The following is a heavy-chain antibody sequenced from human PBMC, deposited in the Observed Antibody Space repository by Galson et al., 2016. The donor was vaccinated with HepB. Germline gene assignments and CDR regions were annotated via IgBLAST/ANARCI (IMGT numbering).Heavy chain of an antibody. V-gene: IGHV3-7*01. D-gene: IGHD2-8*02. CDR2: IKQDGSEK. CDR3: ASWWQTPASYFDY. Sequence: SLRLSCAASGFTFSSDWMSWVRQAPGKGPEWVANIKQDGSEKYYVDSVKGRFTISRDNAKNSLYLQMNSLRAEDTAVYYCASWWQTPASYFDYWGQGTLVTVSS. CDR1: GFTFSSDW. J-gene: IGHJ4*02.